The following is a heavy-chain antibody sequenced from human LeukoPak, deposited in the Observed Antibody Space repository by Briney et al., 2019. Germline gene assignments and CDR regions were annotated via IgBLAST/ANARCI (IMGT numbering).Heavy chain of an antibody. CDR2: ISYDGSNK. Sequence: PGGSLRLSCAASGFTFSSYAMHWVRQAPGKGLEWVAVISYDGSNKYYADSVKGRFTISRDNSKNTLYLQMNSLRAEDTAEYYCARARITMVRGLDYWGQGTLVTVSS. CDR1: GFTFSSYA. V-gene: IGHV3-30*04. CDR3: ARARITMVRGLDY. D-gene: IGHD3-10*01. J-gene: IGHJ4*02.